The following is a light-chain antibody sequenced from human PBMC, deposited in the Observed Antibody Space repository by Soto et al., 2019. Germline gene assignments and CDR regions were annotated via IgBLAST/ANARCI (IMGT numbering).Light chain of an antibody. CDR3: QQTKYFPLT. CDR1: QDINKY. J-gene: IGKJ4*01. CDR2: AAS. V-gene: IGKV1-12*01. Sequence: DIQMTQSPSSLSASVGDRVTITCRASQDINKYLAWYQQIPGKAPKLLIFAASTLQSGVPSRFSASRYGTYFTITVGGLHPEDDATYYCQQTKYFPLTFGGGTKVDIK.